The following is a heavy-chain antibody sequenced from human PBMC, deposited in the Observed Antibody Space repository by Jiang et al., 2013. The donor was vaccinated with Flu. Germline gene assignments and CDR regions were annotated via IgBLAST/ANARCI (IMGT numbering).Heavy chain of an antibody. D-gene: IGHD6-19*01. CDR1: GFIFSHYG. J-gene: IGHJ6*02. CDR3: ARDPVSSGWYFGMDV. V-gene: IGHV3-33*01. Sequence: VQLLESGGGVVQPGRSLRLSCAASGFIFSHYGMHWVRQAPGKGLEWVAAMYYDGSKEDYADSVKGRFTIFRDNNKNTLYLQMNSLRVEDTAVYYCARDPVSSGWYFGMDVWGQGTT. CDR2: MYYDGSKE.